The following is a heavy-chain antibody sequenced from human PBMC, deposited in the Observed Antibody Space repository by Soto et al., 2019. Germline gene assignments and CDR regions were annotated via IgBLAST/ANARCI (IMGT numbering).Heavy chain of an antibody. D-gene: IGHD2-8*01. CDR1: GFTFDDYG. V-gene: IGHV3-20*04. Sequence: EVQLVESGGGVVRPGGSLRLSCAASGFTFDDYGMSWVRQAPGKGLEWVSGINWNGGSTGYADSVKGRFTISRDNAKNALYLQMNSLRAEDTALYYCARVRNCTNGVCYSSYYYYGMDVWGQGTTVTVSS. J-gene: IGHJ6*02. CDR2: INWNGGST. CDR3: ARVRNCTNGVCYSSYYYYGMDV.